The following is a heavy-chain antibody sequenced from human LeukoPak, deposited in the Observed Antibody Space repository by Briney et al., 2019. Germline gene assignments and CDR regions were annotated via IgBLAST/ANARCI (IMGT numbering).Heavy chain of an antibody. CDR3: ARGVFEGYTDWYFDL. CDR1: GGSFSGYY. D-gene: IGHD5-18*01. V-gene: IGHV4-34*01. J-gene: IGHJ2*01. Sequence: SETLSLTCAVYGGSFSGYYWSWIRQPPGKGPEWIGEINHSGSTNYNPSLKSRVTISVDTSKSQFSLKLSSVTAADTAVYYCARGVFEGYTDWYFDLWGRGTLVTVSS. CDR2: INHSGST.